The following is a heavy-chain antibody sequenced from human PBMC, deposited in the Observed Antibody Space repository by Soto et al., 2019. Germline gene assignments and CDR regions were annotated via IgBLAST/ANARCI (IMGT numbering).Heavy chain of an antibody. J-gene: IGHJ5*02. CDR3: ARVRIAVAGTSLRNWFDP. CDR2: IYYSGST. V-gene: IGHV4-59*01. D-gene: IGHD6-19*01. Sequence: SETLSLTCTVSGGSISSYYWSWIRQPPGKGLEWIGYIYYSGSTNYNPSLKSRVTISVDTSKNQFSLKLSSVSAADTAVYYCARVRIAVAGTSLRNWFDPWGQGILVTVSS. CDR1: GGSISSYY.